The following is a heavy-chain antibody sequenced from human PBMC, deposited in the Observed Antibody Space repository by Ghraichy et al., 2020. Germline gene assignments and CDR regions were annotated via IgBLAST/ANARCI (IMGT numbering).Heavy chain of an antibody. J-gene: IGHJ4*02. CDR1: GFTFDDYA. Sequence: GGSLRLSCAASGFTFDDYAMHWVRQAPGKGLEWVSGISWNSGSIGYADSVKGRFTISRDNAKNSLYLQMNSLRAEDTALYYCAKDKDQLGIGLYFDYWGQGTLVTVSS. CDR2: ISWNSGSI. CDR3: AKDKDQLGIGLYFDY. V-gene: IGHV3-9*01. D-gene: IGHD7-27*01.